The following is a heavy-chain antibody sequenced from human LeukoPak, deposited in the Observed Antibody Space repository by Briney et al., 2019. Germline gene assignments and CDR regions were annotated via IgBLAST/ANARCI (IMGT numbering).Heavy chain of an antibody. J-gene: IGHJ5*02. CDR1: GYTFTGYY. CDR2: INPNSCGT. D-gene: IGHD2-15*01. V-gene: IGHV1-2*02. CDR3: ARESTDIVVVVAAKRKNWFDP. Sequence: ASVKVSCKASGYTFTGYYMHWVRQAPGQGLEWMGWINPNSCGTNYAQKFQGRVTMTRDTSISTAYMEPSRLRSDDTAVYYCARESTDIVVVVAAKRKNWFDPWGQGTLVTVSS.